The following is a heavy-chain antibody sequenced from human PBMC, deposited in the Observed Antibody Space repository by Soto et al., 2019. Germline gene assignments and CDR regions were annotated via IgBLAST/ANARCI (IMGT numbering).Heavy chain of an antibody. D-gene: IGHD1-7*01. J-gene: IGHJ4*02. V-gene: IGHV4-4*02. CDR1: GGSFTSNNW. CDR2: IYRTGST. Sequence: SETLSLTCAVSGGSFTSNNWWTWVRQPPGQGLEWIGEIYRTGSTNYNPSLQSRVTISLDKSENQFSLKVTSLTAADTAVYYCASRDPGTSVDYWGQGTLVTVSS. CDR3: ASRDPGTSVDY.